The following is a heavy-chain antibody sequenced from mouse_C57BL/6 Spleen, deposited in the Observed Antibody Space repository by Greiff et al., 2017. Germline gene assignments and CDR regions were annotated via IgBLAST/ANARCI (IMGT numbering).Heavy chain of an antibody. CDR3: TRHDGYLAWFAY. J-gene: IGHJ3*01. CDR1: GFTFSDAW. Sequence: EVKVAESGGGLVQPGGSMKLSCAASGFTFSDAWMDWVRQSPEKGLEWVAEIRNKANNHATYYAESVKGRFTISRDDSKSSVYLQMNSLRAEDTGIYYCTRHDGYLAWFAYWGQGTLVTVSA. V-gene: IGHV6-6*01. D-gene: IGHD2-3*01. CDR2: IRNKANNHAT.